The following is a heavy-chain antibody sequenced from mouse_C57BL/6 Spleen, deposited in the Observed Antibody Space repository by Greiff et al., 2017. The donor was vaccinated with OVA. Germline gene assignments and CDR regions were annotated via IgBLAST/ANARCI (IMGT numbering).Heavy chain of an antibody. Sequence: QVQLKQPGAELVKPGASVKLSCKASGYTFTSYWMHWVKQRPGRGLEWIGRIDPNSGGTKYNEKFKSKATLTVDNSSSTAYMQLSSLTSEDSAVYYSASWGDGYPYAMDYWGQGTSVTVSS. V-gene: IGHV1-72*01. CDR2: IDPNSGGT. J-gene: IGHJ4*01. D-gene: IGHD2-3*01. CDR1: GYTFTSYW. CDR3: ASWGDGYPYAMDY.